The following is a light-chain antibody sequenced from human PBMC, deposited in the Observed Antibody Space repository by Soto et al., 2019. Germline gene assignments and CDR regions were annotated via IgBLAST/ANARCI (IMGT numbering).Light chain of an antibody. V-gene: IGKV3D-15*01. CDR1: QSVTSS. CDR3: QQYKDWPIS. Sequence: EIVMTQSPATLSVSPGERATLSCRASQSVTSSLAWYQQKPGQGPRLLICDASTRATGVPVRFSGSGSGTEFTLTISSLQSEDFAVYYCQQYKDWPISFGQGTQLEIK. CDR2: DAS. J-gene: IGKJ5*01.